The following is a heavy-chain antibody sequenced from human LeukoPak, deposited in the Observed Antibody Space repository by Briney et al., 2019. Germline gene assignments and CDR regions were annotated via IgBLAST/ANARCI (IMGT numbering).Heavy chain of an antibody. CDR1: GFTFSSYW. Sequence: GGSLRLSCAASGFTFSSYWMHWVRQAPGKGLVWVSRINSDGSRISYADSVKGRFTISRDNAKNTLYLQMNSLRAEDTAVYYCAPAVHNFDWSDLPDYWGQGTLATVSS. V-gene: IGHV3-74*01. CDR3: APAVHNFDWSDLPDY. J-gene: IGHJ4*02. CDR2: INSDGSRI. D-gene: IGHD3-9*01.